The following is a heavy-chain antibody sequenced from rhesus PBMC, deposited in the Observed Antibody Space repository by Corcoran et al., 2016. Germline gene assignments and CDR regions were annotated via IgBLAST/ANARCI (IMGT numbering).Heavy chain of an antibody. Sequence: QVQLQESGPGLVKPSETLSLTCAVSGGSVSSSNWWSWIRQPPGKGLVWIGYISGSSGSTYYNPSLKSRVTISTDTSKTQFSLKLSSVTAADTAVYYCARDLGGSYAFDYWGQGVLVTVSS. J-gene: IGHJ4*01. CDR1: GGSVSSSNW. CDR3: ARDLGGSYAFDY. D-gene: IGHD1-44*02. V-gene: IGHV4-65*01. CDR2: ISGSSGST.